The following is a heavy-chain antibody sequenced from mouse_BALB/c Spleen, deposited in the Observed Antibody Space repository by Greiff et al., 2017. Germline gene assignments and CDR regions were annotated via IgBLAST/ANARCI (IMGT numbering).Heavy chain of an antibody. CDR2: INPYNDGT. J-gene: IGHJ3*01. Sequence: EVKLVESGPELVKPGASVKMSCKASGYTFTSYVMHWVKQKPGQGLEWIGYINPYNDGTKYNEKFKGKATLTSDKSSSTAYMELSSLTSEDSAVYYCARGAYGNYAWFAYWGQGTLVTVSA. CDR1: GYTFTSYV. D-gene: IGHD2-1*01. CDR3: ARGAYGNYAWFAY. V-gene: IGHV1-14*01.